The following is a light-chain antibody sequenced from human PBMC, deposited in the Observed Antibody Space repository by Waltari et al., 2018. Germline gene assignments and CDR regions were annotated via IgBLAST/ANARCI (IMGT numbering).Light chain of an antibody. J-gene: IGLJ1*01. CDR2: EVS. Sequence: QSALTQTASVSGSPGQSITFSCTGTGSDVGGYDYVSWYQQPPGKVPKLMIYEVSNRPSGVSNRFSGSKSGNTASLTISGLQAEDEADYYCLSYTSSSTYVFGTGTKVTVL. CDR3: LSYTSSSTYV. V-gene: IGLV2-14*01. CDR1: GSDVGGYDY.